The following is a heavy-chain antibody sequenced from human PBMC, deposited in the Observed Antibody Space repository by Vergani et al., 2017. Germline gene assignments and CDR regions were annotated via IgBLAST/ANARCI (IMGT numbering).Heavy chain of an antibody. CDR3: ARVALGPIYCGGDCYNTWGFDY. J-gene: IGHJ4*02. Sequence: QVQLQQWGAGLLKPSETLSLTCAVYGGSFSGYYWSWIRQPPGKGLEWSGGIKYSGSTNYNPSLKSRVTISVDTSKNQFSLKLSSVTAADTAVYYCARVALGPIYCGGDCYNTWGFDYWGQGTLVTGSS. V-gene: IGHV4-34*01. CDR1: GGSFSGYY. D-gene: IGHD2-21*02. CDR2: IKYSGST.